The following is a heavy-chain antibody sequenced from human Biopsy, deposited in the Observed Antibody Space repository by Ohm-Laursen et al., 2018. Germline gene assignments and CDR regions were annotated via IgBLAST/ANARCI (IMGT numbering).Heavy chain of an antibody. V-gene: IGHV4-34*01. J-gene: IGHJ5*02. CDR3: ARHPTGFWFDP. CDR1: GGSFSGYY. CDR2: INHGGST. Sequence: TLSLTCAVYGGSFSGYYWSWIRQPPGKGLEWIGEINHGGSTNYNSSLKSRVTISVDTSKNQFSLKLYSLTAADTAVYYCARHPTGFWFDPWGHGTLVTVSS.